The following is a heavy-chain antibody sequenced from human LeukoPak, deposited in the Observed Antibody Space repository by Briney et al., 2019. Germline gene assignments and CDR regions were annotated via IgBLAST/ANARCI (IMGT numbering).Heavy chain of an antibody. CDR3: AKQGFGC. CDR2: ISGSAYNT. Sequence: GRSLRLSCTASGFTLSSYAMSWVRQAPGEGLEWVSTISGSAYNTNYAEAVKGRFTISRDNSKNTMYLQMNSLRAEDTAVYYCAKQGFGCWGQGTLVTVSS. CDR1: GFTLSSYA. V-gene: IGHV3-23*01. J-gene: IGHJ4*02.